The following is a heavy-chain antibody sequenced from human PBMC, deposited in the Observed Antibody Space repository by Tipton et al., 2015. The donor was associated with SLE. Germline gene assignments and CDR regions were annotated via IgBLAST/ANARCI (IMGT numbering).Heavy chain of an antibody. V-gene: IGHV4-34*01. Sequence: TLSLTCSVYGGSFSGYYWSWIRQPPGKGLEWIEEINHSGSTNYNPSLKSRVTISVDTSKNQFSLKLSSVTAADTAVYYCARKGNCSGGSCFDYWGQGTLVTVSS. CDR1: GGSFSGYY. J-gene: IGHJ4*02. CDR2: INHSGST. D-gene: IGHD2-15*01. CDR3: ARKGNCSGGSCFDY.